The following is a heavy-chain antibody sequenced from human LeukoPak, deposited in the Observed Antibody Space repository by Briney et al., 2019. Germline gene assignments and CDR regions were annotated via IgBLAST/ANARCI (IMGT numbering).Heavy chain of an antibody. CDR3: ARDFTDSGSSLVYYYYYYMDV. J-gene: IGHJ6*03. CDR2: IYSSGST. CDR1: GGSISNYY. D-gene: IGHD1-26*01. V-gene: IGHV4-4*07. Sequence: PSETLSLTCTVSGGSISNYYWSWIRQPAGKGLEWIGRIYSSGSTNYKPSLKSRVTMSVDTSKKQFFLKLSSVTAADTAVYYCARDFTDSGSSLVYYYYYYMDVWGKGTTVTVSS.